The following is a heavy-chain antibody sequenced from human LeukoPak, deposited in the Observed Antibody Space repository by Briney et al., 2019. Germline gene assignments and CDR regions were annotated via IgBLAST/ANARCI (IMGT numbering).Heavy chain of an antibody. D-gene: IGHD1-26*01. CDR2: ISSSSSYI. CDR3: ARLPFMGYFDY. V-gene: IGHV3-21*01. Sequence: PGGSLRLSCAASGFTVSSNYMSWVRQAPGKGLEWVSSISSSSSYIYYADSMKGRITISRDNARNSLYLEMNSLRADDTAVYYCARLPFMGYFDYWGQGTLVTVSS. CDR1: GFTVSSNY. J-gene: IGHJ4*02.